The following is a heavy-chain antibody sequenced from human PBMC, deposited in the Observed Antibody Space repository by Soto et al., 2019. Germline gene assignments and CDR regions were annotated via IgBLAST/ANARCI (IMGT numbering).Heavy chain of an antibody. CDR1: GFTFDDYA. Sequence: GGSLRLSCAASGFTFDDYAMHWVRQAPGKGLEWVSGISWNSGSIGYADSVKGRFTISRDNAKNSLYLQMNSLRAEDTALYYCAKEIIAAAGIYYYYYGMDVWGQGTTVTVSS. J-gene: IGHJ6*02. CDR3: AKEIIAAAGIYYYYYGMDV. V-gene: IGHV3-9*01. CDR2: ISWNSGSI. D-gene: IGHD6-13*01.